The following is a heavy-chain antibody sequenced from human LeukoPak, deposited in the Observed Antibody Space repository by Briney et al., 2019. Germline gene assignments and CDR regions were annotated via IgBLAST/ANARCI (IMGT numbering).Heavy chain of an antibody. CDR2: MSNSGRTI. J-gene: IGHJ4*02. V-gene: IGHV3-48*03. Sequence: GGSLRLSCAASGFTFSSFEMNWVRQAPGKGLEWVSYMSNSGRTIYYTDSVKGRFTISRDNAKNSLYLQMNSLRAEDTAVYYCARDVGSGWFDYWGQGTLVTVSS. CDR3: ARDVGSGWFDY. CDR1: GFTFSSFE. D-gene: IGHD6-19*01.